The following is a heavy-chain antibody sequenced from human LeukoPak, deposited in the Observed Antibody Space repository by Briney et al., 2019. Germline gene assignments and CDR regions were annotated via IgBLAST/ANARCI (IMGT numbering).Heavy chain of an antibody. V-gene: IGHV3-23*01. CDR1: GFTFSSYA. Sequence: GGSLRLSCAASGFTFSSYAMSWVRQAPGKGLEWFSAISSGGNTYYADSVKGRFTISRDNSKSTLYLQMNSLRAEDTAVYYCARDGIYFDYWGQGTLVTVSS. J-gene: IGHJ4*02. CDR2: ISSGGNT. CDR3: ARDGIYFDY. D-gene: IGHD1-14*01.